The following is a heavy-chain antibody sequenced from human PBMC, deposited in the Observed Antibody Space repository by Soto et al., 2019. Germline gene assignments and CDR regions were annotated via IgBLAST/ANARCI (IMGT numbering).Heavy chain of an antibody. J-gene: IGHJ4*02. CDR3: GRVGQVLAETFDS. CDR1: GYPFTSQY. Sequence: ASVKVSCKASGYPFTSQYIHWVRHAPGQGFQWMGIINPRDGKTTYAQNFQGTITMTRDTSTSTLCLELTSLTSDDTAVYYCGRVGQVLAETFDSWGQGTLVTVSS. CDR2: INPRDGKT. D-gene: IGHD3-3*01. V-gene: IGHV1-46*01.